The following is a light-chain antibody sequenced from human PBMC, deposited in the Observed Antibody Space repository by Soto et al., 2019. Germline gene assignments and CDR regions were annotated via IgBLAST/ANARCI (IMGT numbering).Light chain of an antibody. CDR1: QSVSSY. J-gene: IGKJ3*01. CDR3: QQYSSAPFT. Sequence: EIVLTQSPATLSLSPGDRATLSCRASQSVSSYLAWYQQKPGQAPRLLIYDASSRATGIPDRISGSGSGTDFTLTISRLEPEDFAVYYCQQYSSAPFTFGPGTKVDIK. CDR2: DAS. V-gene: IGKV3-20*01.